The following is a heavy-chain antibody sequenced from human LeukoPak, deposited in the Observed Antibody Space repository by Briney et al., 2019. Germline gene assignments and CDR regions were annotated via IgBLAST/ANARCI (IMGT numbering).Heavy chain of an antibody. CDR1: GFTFGDYA. Sequence: PGGSLRLSCSASGFTFGDYAMSWGRQAPGKGLEWVSTTSGSGNSAYYVDSVKGRFTISKDNAKKTMYLEMNSLRAEDTAVYYCAKAVRIYKVINLYFDSWGQGTLVTVSS. J-gene: IGHJ4*02. CDR2: TSGSGNSA. V-gene: IGHV3-23*01. CDR3: AKAVRIYKVINLYFDS. D-gene: IGHD3-3*01.